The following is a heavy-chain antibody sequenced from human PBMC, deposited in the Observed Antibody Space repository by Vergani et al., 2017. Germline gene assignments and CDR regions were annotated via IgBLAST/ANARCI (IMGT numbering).Heavy chain of an antibody. J-gene: IGHJ4*02. CDR3: ARGDYGILTGYRY. CDR2: INPSGGHT. D-gene: IGHD3-9*01. Sequence: HVQVVQSGAEVKKSGASVKVSCKTSGYTFSNYYMHWVRQAPGQGLEWMGIINPSGGHTNYAQKFQGRVTMTRDTSTSTVYLGLSSLRSEDTAIYYCARGDYGILTGYRYWGQGTLVTVSA. V-gene: IGHV1-46*01. CDR1: GYTFSNYY.